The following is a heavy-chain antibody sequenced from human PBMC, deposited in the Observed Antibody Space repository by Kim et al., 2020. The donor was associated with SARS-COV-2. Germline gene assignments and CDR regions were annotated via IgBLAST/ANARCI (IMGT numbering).Heavy chain of an antibody. Sequence: ASVKVSCKASGYTFTNYAMNWVRQAPGQGLEWMGWINTNTGNTKYAQVFTGRVIFTMDTSATTAYMQLSNLKAEDTAVYYCARDVVVSSANTCDVDIIYY. CDR3: ARDVVVSSANTCDVDIIYY. V-gene: IGHV7-4-1*02. J-gene: IGHJ6*01. CDR2: INTNTGNT. D-gene: IGHD3-3*01. CDR1: GYTFTNYA.